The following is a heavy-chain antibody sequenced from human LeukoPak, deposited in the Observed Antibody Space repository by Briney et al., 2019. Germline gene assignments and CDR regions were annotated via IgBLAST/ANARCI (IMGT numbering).Heavy chain of an antibody. J-gene: IGHJ4*02. D-gene: IGHD4-17*01. Sequence: PSETLSLTCAVYGGSFSGYYWSWIRQPPGKGLDWIGEINHSGSTNYNPSLKSRVTISVDTSKNQFSLKLSSVTAADTAVYYCARGGGLTTVTYDYWGQGTLVTVSS. CDR1: GGSFSGYY. V-gene: IGHV4-34*01. CDR2: INHSGST. CDR3: ARGGGLTTVTYDY.